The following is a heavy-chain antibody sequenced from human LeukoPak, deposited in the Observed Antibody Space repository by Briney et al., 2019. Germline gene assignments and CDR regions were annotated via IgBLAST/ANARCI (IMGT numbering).Heavy chain of an antibody. CDR1: GFTFSSYW. Sequence: GGSLRLSCAASGFTFSSYWMHWVRQAPGKGLVWVSRINSDGSSTSYADSVKGRFTISRDNAKNTLYLQMNSLRAEDTAVYYCARAPRGWYFDYWGQGTLVTVSS. V-gene: IGHV3-74*01. CDR3: ARAPRGWYFDY. J-gene: IGHJ4*02. D-gene: IGHD6-19*01. CDR2: INSDGSST.